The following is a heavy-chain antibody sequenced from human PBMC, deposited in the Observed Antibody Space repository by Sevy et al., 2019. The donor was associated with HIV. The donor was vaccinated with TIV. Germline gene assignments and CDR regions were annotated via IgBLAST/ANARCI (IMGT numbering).Heavy chain of an antibody. V-gene: IGHV3-23*01. CDR3: AKNENVWVGYLAMAV. J-gene: IGHJ6*02. CDR2: ISGSGVNT. CDR1: GFTFSNYA. Sequence: GGSLRLSCAASGFTFSNYAMHWVRQTPGKGLEWVSAISGSGVNTYYADSVKGRFTISRDTSYNTVTLQMSSLRAEDTAVYYCAKNENVWVGYLAMAVWGQGTTVTVSS. D-gene: IGHD3-16*01.